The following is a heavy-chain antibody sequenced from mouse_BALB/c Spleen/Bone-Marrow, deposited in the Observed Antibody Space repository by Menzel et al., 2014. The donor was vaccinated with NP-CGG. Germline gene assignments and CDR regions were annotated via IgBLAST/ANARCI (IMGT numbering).Heavy chain of an antibody. V-gene: IGHV1S135*01. CDR1: GYEFTYYN. Sequence: EVQLLQSGPALVTHGASVKASCKDSGYEFTYYNMNWVKQSHGKRLEWIGYIDPYSGGTNYNQKFRGKATLTVDKSSSTAYMHLNSLTSEDTAVYYCSRGVLAYFNYWGQGTTLTVSS. CDR2: IDPYSGGT. D-gene: IGHD2-14*01. J-gene: IGHJ2*01. CDR3: SRGVLAYFNY.